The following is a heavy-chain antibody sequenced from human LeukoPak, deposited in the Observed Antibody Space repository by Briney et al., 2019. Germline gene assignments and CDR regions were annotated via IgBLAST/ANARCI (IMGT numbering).Heavy chain of an antibody. Sequence: GGSLRLACAASGFTFSTYWMHWVRQAPGKGLVWISRIKSDGSSIMYADSVRGRFTISRDNAKNTLYLQMNSLRAEDTAVYYCARDLDYGGRSNFDHWGQGTLVTVSS. D-gene: IGHD4-23*01. V-gene: IGHV3-74*03. CDR1: GFTFSTYW. CDR3: ARDLDYGGRSNFDH. J-gene: IGHJ4*02. CDR2: IKSDGSSI.